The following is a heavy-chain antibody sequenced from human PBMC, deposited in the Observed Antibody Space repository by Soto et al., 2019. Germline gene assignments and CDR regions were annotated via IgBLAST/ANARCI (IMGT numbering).Heavy chain of an antibody. CDR2: FYDSGST. Sequence: SETLSLTYTVSGGAISARHTYCGWIRQPPGKGLEWIGSFYDSGSTYYNPSLKSRVYISVDSSKNQFSLTLASLTAADTAVYYCARAPDSWGQGTLVTVSS. CDR3: ARAPDS. V-gene: IGHV4-39*01. J-gene: IGHJ4*02. CDR1: GGAISARHTY.